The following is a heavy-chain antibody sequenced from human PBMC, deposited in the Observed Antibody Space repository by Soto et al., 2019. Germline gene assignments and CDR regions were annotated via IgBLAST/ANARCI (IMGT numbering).Heavy chain of an antibody. CDR2: IAYDGSNK. Sequence: GGSLRLSCAASGFTFSSYCMHWVRQAPGKGREWMPVIAYDGSNKYYADSVKGRFTISRDNSKNTLYLQMNSLRAEDTAVYYCAKDLLLYCGGDCCLDYWGQGTLVTVSS. V-gene: IGHV3-30*18. J-gene: IGHJ4*02. CDR1: GFTFSSYC. CDR3: AKDLLLYCGGDCCLDY. D-gene: IGHD2-21*02.